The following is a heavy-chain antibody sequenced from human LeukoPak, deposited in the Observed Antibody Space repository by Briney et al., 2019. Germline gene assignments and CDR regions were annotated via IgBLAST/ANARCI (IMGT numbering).Heavy chain of an antibody. J-gene: IGHJ4*02. Sequence: SETLSLTCAVYGGSFSGYYWSWIRQPPGKGLEWIGYIYYSGSTNYNPSLKSRVTISVDKSKNQFSLKLSSVTAADTAVYYCAAYCSGGSCYGGSIDYWGQGTLVTVSS. CDR2: IYYSGST. V-gene: IGHV4-59*12. D-gene: IGHD2-15*01. CDR1: GGSFSGYY. CDR3: AAYCSGGSCYGGSIDY.